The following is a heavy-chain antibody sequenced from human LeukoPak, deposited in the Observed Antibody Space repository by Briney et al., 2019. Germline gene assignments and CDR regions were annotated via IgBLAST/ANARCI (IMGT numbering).Heavy chain of an antibody. D-gene: IGHD6-19*01. CDR3: ARDLDSTGWYEYAY. V-gene: IGHV3-7*01. CDR1: GFTFSSFW. J-gene: IGHJ4*02. CDR2: IKQDGSEK. Sequence: GGSLRLACAAYGFTFSSFWMGWVRQAPGKGLEWVANIKQDGSEKYYVDSVQGRFTISRDNAKNSLYLQMNSLRTDDTAVYYCARDLDSTGWYEYAYWGQGTLLTVSS.